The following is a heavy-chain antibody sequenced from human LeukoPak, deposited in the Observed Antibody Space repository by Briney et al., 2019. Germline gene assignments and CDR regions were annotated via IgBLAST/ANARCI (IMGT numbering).Heavy chain of an antibody. CDR3: ARVEGGRAKGWWFDP. Sequence: KTSETLSLTCTVSGGSISSYYWSWIRQPAGKGLEWIGRIYTSGSTNYNPSLKSRVTMSVDTSKNQLSLKLSSVTAADTAVYYCARVEGGRAKGWWFDPWGQGTLVTVSS. CDR2: IYTSGST. J-gene: IGHJ5*02. V-gene: IGHV4-4*07. CDR1: GGSISSYY. D-gene: IGHD2-15*01.